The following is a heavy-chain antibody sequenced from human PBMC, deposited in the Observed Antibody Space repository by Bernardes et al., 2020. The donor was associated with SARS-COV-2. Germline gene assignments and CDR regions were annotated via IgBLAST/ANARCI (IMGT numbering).Heavy chain of an antibody. J-gene: IGHJ4*02. V-gene: IGHV3-7*04. D-gene: IGHD3-10*01. CDR1: GFNFENYW. Sequence: GGSLRLSCATSGFNFENYWMNWVRQAPGKGLEWVANIKEDGRKQYYLDSVKGRFTISRDNAQNSLFLQMNNLRAEDTAVYYCARDVGRQWFGHARFDYWGQGVLVTVSS. CDR2: IKEDGRKQ. CDR3: ARDVGRQWFGHARFDY.